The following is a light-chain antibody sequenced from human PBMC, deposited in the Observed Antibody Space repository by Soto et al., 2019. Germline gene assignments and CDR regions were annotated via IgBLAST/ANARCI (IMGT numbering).Light chain of an antibody. CDR2: DAS. CDR1: QSVSTS. J-gene: IGKJ1*01. CDR3: QQRSSWPRT. Sequence: EIVLTQSPAPLSLSPGERATLSCRASQSVSTSLAWFQHHPGQAPRLLIYDASNRAPGIPARFTGSGSGTDFTLIISSLEPEDFAVYYCQQRSSWPRTFGQGTKVEIK. V-gene: IGKV3-11*01.